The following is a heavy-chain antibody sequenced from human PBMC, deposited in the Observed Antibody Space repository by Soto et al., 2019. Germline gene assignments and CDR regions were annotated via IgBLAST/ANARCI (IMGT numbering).Heavy chain of an antibody. D-gene: IGHD5-18*01. CDR1: GGSISSSSYY. CDR2: IYYSGST. J-gene: IGHJ2*01. Sequence: QLQLQESGPGLVKPSETLSLTCTVSGGSISSSSYYWGWIRQPPGKGLEWIGSIYYSGSTYYNPSLKSRVTISVDTSKNQFSLKLSSVTAADTAVYYCARPNTAMAYWYFDLWGRGTLVTVSS. CDR3: ARPNTAMAYWYFDL. V-gene: IGHV4-39*01.